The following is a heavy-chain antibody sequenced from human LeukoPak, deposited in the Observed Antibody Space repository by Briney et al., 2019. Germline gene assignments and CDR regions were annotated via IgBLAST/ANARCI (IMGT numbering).Heavy chain of an antibody. D-gene: IGHD3-10*01. Sequence: PSQTLSLTCTVSGGSISSGGYYWSWIRQHPGKGLEWIGYIYYSGSTYYNPSLKSRVTISVDTSKNQFSLKLSSVTAADTAVYYCAREKEQWFGESEYYFDYWGQGTLVTVSS. CDR2: IYYSGST. J-gene: IGHJ4*02. V-gene: IGHV4-31*03. CDR1: GGSISSGGYY. CDR3: AREKEQWFGESEYYFDY.